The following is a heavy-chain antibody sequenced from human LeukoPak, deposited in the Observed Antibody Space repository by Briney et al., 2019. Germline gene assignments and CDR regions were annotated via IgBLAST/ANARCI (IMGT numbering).Heavy chain of an antibody. Sequence: SETLSLTCAVYGGSFSGYYWSWIRQPPGKGLEWIGEINHSGSTNYNPSLKSRVTISVDTSKNQFSLKLSSVTAADTAVYYCARADDYVWGSYRSSYYFDYWGQGTLVTVSS. CDR1: GGSFSGYY. CDR2: INHSGST. V-gene: IGHV4-34*01. J-gene: IGHJ4*02. D-gene: IGHD3-16*02. CDR3: ARADDYVWGSYRSSYYFDY.